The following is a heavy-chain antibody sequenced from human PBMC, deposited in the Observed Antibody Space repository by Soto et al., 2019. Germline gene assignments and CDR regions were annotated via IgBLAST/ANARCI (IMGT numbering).Heavy chain of an antibody. J-gene: IGHJ2*01. Sequence: SETLSLTCTVSGGSISSGGYYWSWIRQHPGKGLEWIGYIYYSGSTYYNPSLKSRVTISVDTSKNQFSLKLSSVTAADTAVYYCARGRGDGYNQGWSFDLWGRGTLVTVSS. V-gene: IGHV4-31*03. CDR2: IYYSGST. CDR1: GGSISSGGYY. CDR3: ARGRGDGYNQGWSFDL. D-gene: IGHD3-10*01.